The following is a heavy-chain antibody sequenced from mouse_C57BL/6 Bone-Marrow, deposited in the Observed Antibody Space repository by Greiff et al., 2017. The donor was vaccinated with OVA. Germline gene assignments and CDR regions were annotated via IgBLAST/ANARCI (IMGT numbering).Heavy chain of an antibody. CDR2: IDPENGDP. CDR3: TRYGSSPFAY. D-gene: IGHD1-1*01. CDR1: GFNIKDAY. Sequence: EVQLQQSGAELVRPGASVKLSCTASGFNIKDAYMHWLKQRPKQGLGWIGWIDPENGDPEYASKFQGKATITADTSSNTAYLQLSSLTSEDTAVYYCTRYGSSPFAYWGQGTLVTVSA. V-gene: IGHV14-4*01. J-gene: IGHJ3*01.